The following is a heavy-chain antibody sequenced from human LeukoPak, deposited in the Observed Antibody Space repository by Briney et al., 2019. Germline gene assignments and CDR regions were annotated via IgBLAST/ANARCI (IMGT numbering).Heavy chain of an antibody. Sequence: PGGSLRLSCAASGFTFRSYSMNWVRQAPGKGLEWVSYISSSSSTIYYADSVKGRFTISRDNAKNSLYLQMNSLRAEDTAVYYCARDPWNHYAFDIWGQGTMVTVSS. V-gene: IGHV3-48*01. D-gene: IGHD1-14*01. CDR3: ARDPWNHYAFDI. J-gene: IGHJ3*02. CDR2: ISSSSSTI. CDR1: GFTFRSYS.